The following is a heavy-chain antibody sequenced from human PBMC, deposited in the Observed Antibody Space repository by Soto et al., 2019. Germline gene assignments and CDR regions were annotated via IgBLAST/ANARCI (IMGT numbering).Heavy chain of an antibody. V-gene: IGHV3-21*01. D-gene: IGHD6-19*01. CDR1: GFTFSSYS. J-gene: IGHJ6*02. Sequence: LRLSCAASGFTFSSYSMNWVRQAPGKGLEWVSSISSSSSYIYYADSVKGRFTISRDNAKNSLYLQMNSLRAEDTAVYYCARGGAVGYYYYYGMDVWGQGTTVTVSS. CDR2: ISSSSSYI. CDR3: ARGGAVGYYYYYGMDV.